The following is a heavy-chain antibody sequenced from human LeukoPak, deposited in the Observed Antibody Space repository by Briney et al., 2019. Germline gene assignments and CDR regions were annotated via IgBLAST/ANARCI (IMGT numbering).Heavy chain of an antibody. J-gene: IGHJ4*02. Sequence: GRSPRLSCAASGFTFSSYGLHWVRQAPGKGLECVAVISKDGSNEHYADPGKGRFTISRDNSKNTLYLQMNSLRTEDTAVYYCVRDRGDGYNQIDYWGQGTLVTVSS. V-gene: IGHV3-30*04. CDR2: ISKDGSNE. CDR1: GFTFSSYG. CDR3: VRDRGDGYNQIDY. D-gene: IGHD5-24*01.